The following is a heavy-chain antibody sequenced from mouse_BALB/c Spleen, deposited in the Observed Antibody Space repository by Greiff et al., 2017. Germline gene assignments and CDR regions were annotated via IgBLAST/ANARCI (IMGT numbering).Heavy chain of an antibody. D-gene: IGHD2-3*01. V-gene: IGHV7-3*02. CDR1: GFTFTDYY. CDR2: IRNKANGYTT. J-gene: IGHJ3*01. CDR3: ARDRGWLLFPWFAD. Sequence: EVMLVESGGGLVQPGGSLRLSCATSGFTFTDYYMSWVRQPPGKALVWLGFIRNKANGYTTEYSASVKGRFTISRDNSQSILYLQMNTLRAEDSATYYCARDRGWLLFPWFADWGQGTLVTVSA.